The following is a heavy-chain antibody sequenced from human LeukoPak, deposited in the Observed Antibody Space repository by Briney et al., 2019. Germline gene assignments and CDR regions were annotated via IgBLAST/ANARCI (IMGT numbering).Heavy chain of an antibody. CDR1: GLTFSSYW. CDR3: ARDRGYSYGDNYYYYMDV. J-gene: IGHJ6*03. D-gene: IGHD5-18*01. V-gene: IGHV3-74*01. CDR2: INSDGSST. Sequence: RSGGSLRLSCAASGLTFSSYWMHWVRQAPGKGLVWVSRINSDGSSTSYADSVKGRFTISRDNAKNTLYLQMNSLRAEDTAVYYCARDRGYSYGDNYYYYMDVWGKGTTVTVFS.